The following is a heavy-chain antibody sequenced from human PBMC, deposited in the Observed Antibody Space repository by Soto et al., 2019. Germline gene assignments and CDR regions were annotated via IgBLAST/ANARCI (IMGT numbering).Heavy chain of an antibody. V-gene: IGHV4-31*03. D-gene: IGHD5-18*01. J-gene: IGHJ4*02. CDR2: IYYSGRT. CDR3: AKDSYGMYYFDY. CDR1: AGSISSGGYY. Sequence: QVQLQESGPGLVKPSQTLSLTCTVSAGSISSGGYYWSWIRQHPGKGLEWIGYIYYSGRTYYNPSLKSGVSMPVETSKNRFSLKLCSVTAADTAVYFWAKDSYGMYYFDYWGQGTLVTV.